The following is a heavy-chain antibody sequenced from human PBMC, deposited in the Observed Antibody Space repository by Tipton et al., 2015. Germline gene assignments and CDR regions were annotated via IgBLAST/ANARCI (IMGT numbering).Heavy chain of an antibody. J-gene: IGHJ5*02. V-gene: IGHV4-59*01. CDR3: ARGGNNWFDP. Sequence: GLVKPSETLSLTCTVSGGSISHYYWSWIRQPPGKGLEWFGHIYYSGSTNYNPSLKSRLTMSVDTSKNQFSLKLTSVTAADTAVYYCARGGNNWFDPWGQGTLVTVSS. CDR1: GGSISHYY. D-gene: IGHD2-15*01. CDR2: IYYSGST.